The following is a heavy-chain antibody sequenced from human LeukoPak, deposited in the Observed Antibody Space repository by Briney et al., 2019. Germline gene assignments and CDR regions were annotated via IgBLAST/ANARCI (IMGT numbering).Heavy chain of an antibody. CDR1: GGSISSYY. V-gene: IGHV4-59*12. J-gene: IGHJ4*02. CDR3: ARAVRGGSYGYPFSFIQEHFDY. CDR2: IYYSGST. D-gene: IGHD5-18*01. Sequence: SETLSLTCTVSGGSISSYYWSWIRQPPGKGLEWIGYIYYSGSTNYNPSLKSRVNISVDTSKNHFSLKLSSVTAADTAVYYCARAVRGGSYGYPFSFIQEHFDYWGQGTLVTVSS.